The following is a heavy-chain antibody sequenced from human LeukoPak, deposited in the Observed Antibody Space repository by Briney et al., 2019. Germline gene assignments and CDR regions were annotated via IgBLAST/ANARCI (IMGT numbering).Heavy chain of an antibody. Sequence: ASVKVSCKASGYTFTSYGISWVRQAPGQGLEWMGWISAYNGNTNYAQKLQGRVTMTTDTSTSTAYMELRSLRSDDTAVYYCARAPYCSGGSCPPPDWFDPWGQGTLVTVPS. CDR3: ARAPYCSGGSCPPPDWFDP. J-gene: IGHJ5*02. V-gene: IGHV1-18*01. CDR1: GYTFTSYG. D-gene: IGHD2-15*01. CDR2: ISAYNGNT.